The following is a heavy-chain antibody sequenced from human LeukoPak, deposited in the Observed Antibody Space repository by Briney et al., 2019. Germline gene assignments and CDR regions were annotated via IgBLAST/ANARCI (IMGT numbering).Heavy chain of an antibody. J-gene: IGHJ4*02. CDR2: ISYDGSNK. V-gene: IGHV3-30*04. CDR1: GFTFSSYA. Sequence: QAGGSLRLSCAASGFTFSSYAMHWVRQAPGKGLEWVAIISYDGSNKYCADSVKGRFTISRDNSKNTLYLQMNSLRAEDTAVYYCAKTATSESTRHGIDYWGQGTLVTVSS. CDR3: AKTATSESTRHGIDY. D-gene: IGHD1-14*01.